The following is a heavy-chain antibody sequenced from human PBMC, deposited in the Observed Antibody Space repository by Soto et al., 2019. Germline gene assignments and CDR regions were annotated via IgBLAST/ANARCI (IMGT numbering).Heavy chain of an antibody. CDR2: IIALVGVA. CDR1: GGTFSSYA. Sequence: SVKVSCKASGGTFSSYAISWVLQAPGQGLEWIGRIIALVGVAKSAQRFLGRFSIIADKSLSTSYLELSSLLFEETAVYYCARLSKAGSDAFDVWGQGTMVTVSS. CDR3: ARLSKAGSDAFDV. D-gene: IGHD6-19*01. J-gene: IGHJ3*01. V-gene: IGHV1-69*04.